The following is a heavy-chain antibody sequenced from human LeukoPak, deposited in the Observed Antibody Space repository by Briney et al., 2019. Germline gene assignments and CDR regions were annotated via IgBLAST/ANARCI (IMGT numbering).Heavy chain of an antibody. CDR2: IKQDGSEK. Sequence: AGGSLRLSCAASGFTFSSYWMSWVRQAPGKGLEWVANIKQDGSEKYYVDSVKGRFTISRDNAKNSLYLQMNSLRAEDTAVYYCARVYGDYVWGSYRYTAYYGMDVWGQGTTVTVSS. CDR3: ARVYGDYVWGSYRYTAYYGMDV. V-gene: IGHV3-7*01. D-gene: IGHD3-16*02. J-gene: IGHJ6*02. CDR1: GFTFSSYW.